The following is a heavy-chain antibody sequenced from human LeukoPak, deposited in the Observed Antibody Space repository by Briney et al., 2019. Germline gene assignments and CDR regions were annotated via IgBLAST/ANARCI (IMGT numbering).Heavy chain of an antibody. J-gene: IGHJ6*02. CDR3: ARQTRYSKGWSSYYYVMDF. CDR1: GYSFTSYW. CDR2: IYPGDSDT. Sequence: GESLQISCKGSGYSFTSYWIGWVRQMPGKGLEWMGIIYPGDSDTRYSPSFQGQVTISADKSISTAYLRWSSLKASDTAMYYCARQTRYSKGWSSYYYVMDFWGPGTTVIVSS. D-gene: IGHD6-19*01. V-gene: IGHV5-51*01.